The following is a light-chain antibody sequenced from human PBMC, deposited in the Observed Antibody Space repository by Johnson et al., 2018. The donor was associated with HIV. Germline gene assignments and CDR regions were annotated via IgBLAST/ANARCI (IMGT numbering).Light chain of an antibody. V-gene: IGLV1-51*02. J-gene: IGLJ1*01. CDR1: SSNIGTNS. Sequence: QSVLTQPPSVSAAPGQKVTISCSGSSSNIGTNSVSWYQQLPGTAPRLLIYENNKRPSGIPDRFSGSKSGTSATLGITGLQPGDEADDYCGVWDSSLSAGVFGTGTKVTVL. CDR3: GVWDSSLSAGV. CDR2: ENN.